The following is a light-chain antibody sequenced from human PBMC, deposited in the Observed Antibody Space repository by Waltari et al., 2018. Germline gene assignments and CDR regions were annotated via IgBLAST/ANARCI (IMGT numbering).Light chain of an antibody. CDR2: DAS. Sequence: EIVLTQSPATLSLSPGERATLSCRASQSIVIYLAWYQQKPGQAPRLLIYDASSRATGIPARFSGSGSGTDFTLTISSLEPEDFAVYYCQQRSKWRGLTFGPGTKVDIK. V-gene: IGKV3-11*01. CDR3: QQRSKWRGLT. J-gene: IGKJ3*01. CDR1: QSIVIY.